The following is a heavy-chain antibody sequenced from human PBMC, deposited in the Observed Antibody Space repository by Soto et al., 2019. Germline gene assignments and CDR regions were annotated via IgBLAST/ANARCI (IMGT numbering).Heavy chain of an antibody. V-gene: IGHV4-4*02. CDR2: IYYSGST. CDR1: GGSISISNW. CDR3: ARESHDYGDYFFDY. J-gene: IGHJ4*02. D-gene: IGHD4-17*01. Sequence: SDTLSLTCAVSGGSISISNWWSWVRQPPGKGLEWIGEIYYSGSTNYNPSLKSRVTISVDTSKNQFSLKLSSVTAADTAVYYCARESHDYGDYFFDYWGQGTLVTVSS.